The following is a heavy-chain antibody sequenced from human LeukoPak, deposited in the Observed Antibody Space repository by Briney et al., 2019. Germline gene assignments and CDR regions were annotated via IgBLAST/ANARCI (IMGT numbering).Heavy chain of an antibody. Sequence: GGSLRLSCAASGFTFSSYSMNWVRQAPGKGLEWVSSISSSSSYIYYADSVKGRFTISRDNAKNSLYLQMNSLRAEDTAVYYCARRGVELGRGFDCWGQGTLVTVSS. V-gene: IGHV3-21*01. CDR1: GFTFSSYS. D-gene: IGHD1-26*01. J-gene: IGHJ4*02. CDR3: ARRGVELGRGFDC. CDR2: ISSSSSYI.